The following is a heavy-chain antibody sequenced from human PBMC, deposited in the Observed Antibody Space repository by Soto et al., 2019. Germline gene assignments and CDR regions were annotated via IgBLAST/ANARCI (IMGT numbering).Heavy chain of an antibody. V-gene: IGHV1-69*01. J-gene: IGHJ3*01. CDR3: VRDRRIYYSDPHDEFVASDYEV. CDR1: GDTFSSYA. D-gene: IGHD3-22*01. CDR2: FIPIFRTL. Sequence: QVQLVQSGAEVKKPGSSVKVSCKASGDTFSSYAISWVRQAPGQRLEWVGGFIPIFRTLTYTEKFQARVRIAADESTNTVYLDLSSLTSEDTAVYYCVRDRRIYYSDPHDEFVASDYEVWGQGTMVSVSS.